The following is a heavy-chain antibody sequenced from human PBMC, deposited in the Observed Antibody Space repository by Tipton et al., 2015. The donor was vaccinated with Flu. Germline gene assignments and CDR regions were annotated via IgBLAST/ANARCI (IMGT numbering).Heavy chain of an antibody. V-gene: IGHV3-48*03. Sequence: SLRLSCVASGITFTTYEMNWVRQAPGKGLEWISYISSRGDEISYADSVKGRFTISRDNAKNSLYLQLNSLRADDTAVYYCARDPTSGWYFDYWGQGTLVTVSS. CDR3: ARDPTSGWYFDY. J-gene: IGHJ4*02. D-gene: IGHD6-19*01. CDR2: ISSRGDEI. CDR1: GITFTTYE.